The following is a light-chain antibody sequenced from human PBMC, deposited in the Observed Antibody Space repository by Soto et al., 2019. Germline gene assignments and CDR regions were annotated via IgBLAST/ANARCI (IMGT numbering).Light chain of an antibody. Sequence: IVLTQSPGTLSLSPGERATLSCRASQSVGSEYLAWYQQKPGQPPRLLIYGASIRATGIPDRFTGSGSGTDFTLTISRIEPEDFALYYCQQSTTYPFSFGTGTKVD. V-gene: IGKV3-20*01. CDR3: QQSTTYPFS. CDR1: QSVGSEY. CDR2: GAS. J-gene: IGKJ3*01.